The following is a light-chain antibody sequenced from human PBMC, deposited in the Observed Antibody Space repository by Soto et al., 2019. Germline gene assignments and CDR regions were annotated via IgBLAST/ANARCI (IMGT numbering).Light chain of an antibody. Sequence: DIQMTQSPSTLSVSVGDRVTITCRASQSISSWLARYQRKPGKAPKLLIYDASSLESGVPSRFSGSGSGTEFTLTISSLQPDDFATYYCQQYNSYSAFGQGTKVEIK. CDR3: QQYNSYSA. J-gene: IGKJ1*01. CDR2: DAS. CDR1: QSISSW. V-gene: IGKV1-5*01.